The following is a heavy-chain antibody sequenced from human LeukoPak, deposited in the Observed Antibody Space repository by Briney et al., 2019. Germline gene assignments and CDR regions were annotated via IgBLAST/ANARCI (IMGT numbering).Heavy chain of an antibody. CDR1: GYTFTSYD. Sequence: ASVKVSCKASGYTFTSYDINWVRQATGQGLEWMGWMNPNSGNTGYALKFQGRVTMTRNTSISTAYMELSSLRSEDTAVYYCARAPYDSAAFDIWGQGTMVTVSS. CDR3: ARAPYDSAAFDI. V-gene: IGHV1-8*01. J-gene: IGHJ3*02. D-gene: IGHD3-22*01. CDR2: MNPNSGNT.